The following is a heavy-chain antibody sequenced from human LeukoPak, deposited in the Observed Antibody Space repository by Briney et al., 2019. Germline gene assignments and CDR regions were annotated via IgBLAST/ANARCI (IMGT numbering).Heavy chain of an antibody. V-gene: IGHV5-51*01. CDR1: GHSFTTFW. Sequence: GESLKISCKVSGHSFTTFWIGWVRQMPGKGLEWMGIIYPGDSDVRYSPSFEGQVTISVDRSLTTAYLQWSSLKASDTAMYYCARYCSSTSCYVSFGMDVWGKGTTVTVSS. CDR2: IYPGDSDV. CDR3: ARYCSSTSCYVSFGMDV. J-gene: IGHJ6*04. D-gene: IGHD2-2*01.